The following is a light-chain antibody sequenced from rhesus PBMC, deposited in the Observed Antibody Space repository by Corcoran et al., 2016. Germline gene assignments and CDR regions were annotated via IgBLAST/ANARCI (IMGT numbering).Light chain of an antibody. CDR1: QRVGSY. J-gene: IGKJ1*01. CDR3: QQSSNLWT. Sequence: ETVVTQSPATLSLSPGERATLSCRASQRVGSYLAWYQQKPGQAPRLLIYGVSSRATGIPDRFSGSGSGTDFTLTISSLEPEDVGVYYCQQSSNLWTFGQGTKVEIK. V-gene: IGKV3-24*04. CDR2: GVS.